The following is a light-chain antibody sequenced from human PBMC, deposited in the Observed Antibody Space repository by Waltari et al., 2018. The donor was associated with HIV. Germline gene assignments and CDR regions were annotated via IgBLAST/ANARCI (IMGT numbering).Light chain of an antibody. Sequence: QPALTQPPSASGSPGQSVTISCTGTSRDVGGYNYVAWYQQHPGKAPKLLIAEVSKRPSGVPDRFSGSKSGNTASLTVSGLQAEDEADYYCSSYAGSINVLFGGGTKLAVL. J-gene: IGLJ2*01. CDR1: SRDVGGYNY. CDR3: SSYAGSINVL. CDR2: EVS. V-gene: IGLV2-8*01.